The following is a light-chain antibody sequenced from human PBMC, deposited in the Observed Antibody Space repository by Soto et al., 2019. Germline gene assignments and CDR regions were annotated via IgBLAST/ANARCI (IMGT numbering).Light chain of an antibody. Sequence: EIVLTQSPGTLSLSPGERATLSCRASQSVSSSYLAWYQQKPGQSPRLLIYGASRRATGIPDRFSGSGSGTDFTLTISRLEPEDFAVYYCQQYGSSPRTCGQGTKVDIK. V-gene: IGKV3-20*01. CDR1: QSVSSSY. CDR3: QQYGSSPRT. CDR2: GAS. J-gene: IGKJ1*01.